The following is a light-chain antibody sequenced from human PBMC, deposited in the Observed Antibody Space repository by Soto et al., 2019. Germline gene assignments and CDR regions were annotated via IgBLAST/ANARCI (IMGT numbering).Light chain of an antibody. CDR1: KLGNKY. J-gene: IGLJ2*01. Sequence: SYELTQPPSVSVSPGQTASITCSGDKLGNKYVCWYQQKPGQSPVLVVYQDTKRPSGIPERFSGSNSGNTATLTISGTQAMDEADYYCQAWDSSTVVFGGGTKLTVL. CDR3: QAWDSSTVV. V-gene: IGLV3-1*01. CDR2: QDT.